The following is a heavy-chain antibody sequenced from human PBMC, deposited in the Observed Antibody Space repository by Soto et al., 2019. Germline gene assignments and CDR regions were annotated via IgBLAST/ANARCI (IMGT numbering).Heavy chain of an antibody. CDR2: IYYSGST. V-gene: IGHV4-59*01. CDR3: ARSGYYYDSSGYYRLGFDY. CDR1: GGSLSSYY. D-gene: IGHD3-22*01. J-gene: IGHJ4*02. Sequence: PSETLSLTCTVSGGSLSSYYWSCIRQPPGKGLEWIGYIYYSGSTNYNPSLKSRVTISVETSKNQFSLKLSSVTAADTAVYYCARSGYYYDSSGYYRLGFDYWGQGTLVTVSS.